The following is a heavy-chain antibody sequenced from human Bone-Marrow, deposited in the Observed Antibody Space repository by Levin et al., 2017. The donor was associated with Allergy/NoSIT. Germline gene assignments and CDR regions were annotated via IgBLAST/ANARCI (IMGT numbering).Heavy chain of an antibody. CDR2: IYTTGST. D-gene: IGHD2-15*01. J-gene: IGHJ4*02. CDR3: ARESGGSRQHDY. Sequence: PSETLSLTCTVSGGSISSYYWSWIQQPAGKGLEWIGRIYTTGSTNYNPSLKSRVSMSVDTSKNQFSLKVTSVTAADTAVYYCARESGGSRQHDYWGQGTLVTVSS. CDR1: GGSISSYY. V-gene: IGHV4-4*07.